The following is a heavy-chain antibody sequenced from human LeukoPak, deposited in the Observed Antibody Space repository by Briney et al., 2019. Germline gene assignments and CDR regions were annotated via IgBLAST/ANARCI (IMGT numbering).Heavy chain of an antibody. J-gene: IGHJ5*02. Sequence: ASVKVSCKASGYTFTSYGISWVRQAPGQGLEWMGWISAYNGNTNYAQRLQGRVTMTTDTSTSIAYMELRSLRSDDTAVYYCARARGHDYGGNSEFDPWGQGTLVTVSS. CDR2: ISAYNGNT. D-gene: IGHD4-23*01. CDR3: ARARGHDYGGNSEFDP. CDR1: GYTFTSYG. V-gene: IGHV1-18*01.